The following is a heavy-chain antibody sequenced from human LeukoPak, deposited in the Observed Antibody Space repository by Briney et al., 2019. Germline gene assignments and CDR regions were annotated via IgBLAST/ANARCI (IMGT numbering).Heavy chain of an antibody. CDR1: GFTFSSHS. CDR3: AKHRENYGDSCLDDY. CDR2: ISSSSTII. D-gene: IGHD4-17*01. V-gene: IGHV3-48*01. J-gene: IGHJ4*02. Sequence: PGGSLRLSCAASGFTFSSHSMNWVRQAPGKGLEWVSYISSSSTIIHYADSVKGRFTISRDDAKNSLYLQMNSLRAEDTAVYYCAKHRENYGDSCLDDYWGQGTLVTVSS.